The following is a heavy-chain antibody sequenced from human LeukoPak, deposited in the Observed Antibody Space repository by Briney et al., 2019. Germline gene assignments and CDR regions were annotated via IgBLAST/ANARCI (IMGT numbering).Heavy chain of an antibody. Sequence: SETLSLTCTVSGGSIRSSSHYWGWIRQPPGKGLEWIGSIYYSGITYYNPSLKSRVTISVDTSKNQFSLNLRSVTAADTAVYYCARLDIVVVPATAFDIWGQGTKVTVSS. J-gene: IGHJ3*02. D-gene: IGHD2-2*03. CDR1: GGSIRSSSHY. V-gene: IGHV4-39*01. CDR3: ARLDIVVVPATAFDI. CDR2: IYYSGIT.